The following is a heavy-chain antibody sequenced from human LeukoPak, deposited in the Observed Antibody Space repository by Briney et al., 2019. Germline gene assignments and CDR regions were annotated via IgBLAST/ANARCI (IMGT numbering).Heavy chain of an antibody. CDR3: ARDRGGIGYYMDV. J-gene: IGHJ6*03. CDR1: GFTFTSYS. V-gene: IGHV3-48*01. Sequence: GGSLRLSCAASGFTFTSYSMNWVRQAPGKGLEWVSYISSSSGNIYYADSLKGRFTISRDNAKTSLYLQMNSLRAEDTALYYCARDRGGIGYYMDVWGKGTTVTVSS. D-gene: IGHD3-16*02. CDR2: ISSSSGNI.